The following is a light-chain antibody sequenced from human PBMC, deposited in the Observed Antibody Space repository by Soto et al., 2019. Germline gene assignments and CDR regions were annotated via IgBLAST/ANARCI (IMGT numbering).Light chain of an antibody. CDR1: QSVSRY. CDR2: DAS. V-gene: IGKV3-11*01. J-gene: IGKJ2*01. CDR3: QQRSNWPGA. Sequence: EIVLTQSPVTLSLSPGESATLSCRASQSVSRYSAWYQKKPGQAPRLLIYDASKRATGIPARFSGSGSGTDFTLTISSLEPEDFAVYYCQQRSNWPGAFGQGTKLEIK.